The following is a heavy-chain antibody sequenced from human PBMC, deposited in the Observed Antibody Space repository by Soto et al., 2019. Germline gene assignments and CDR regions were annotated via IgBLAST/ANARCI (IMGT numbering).Heavy chain of an antibody. V-gene: IGHV5-51*01. CDR2: IRPSNSDT. CDR1: GYNFANYW. CDR3: ITRGYDGYDLLLLY. D-gene: IGHD5-12*01. J-gene: IGHJ4*02. Sequence: GESLKISCKGSGYNFANYWIGWVRQMSGKGLEWMGIIRPSNSDTQYSPTFQGQVTISADKSISTAYLQWASLKASDTAMYYCITRGYDGYDLLLLYGGQGTQVTVAS.